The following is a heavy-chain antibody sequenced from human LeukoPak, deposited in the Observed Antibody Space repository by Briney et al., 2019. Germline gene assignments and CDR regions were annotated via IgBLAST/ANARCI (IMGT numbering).Heavy chain of an antibody. CDR3: ARSARHCNNGVCFTDYYIDL. CDR2: INPNSGDP. Sequence: ASVKVSCKASGYTFTSYYMHWVRQAPGQGLEWMGRINPNSGDPNYPQKFQGRVTMTRDTSISTAYMEMNSLTSDDTAVYYCARSARHCNNGVCFTDYYIDLWGKGTTVTVSS. D-gene: IGHD2-8*01. V-gene: IGHV1-2*06. CDR1: GYTFTSYY. J-gene: IGHJ6*03.